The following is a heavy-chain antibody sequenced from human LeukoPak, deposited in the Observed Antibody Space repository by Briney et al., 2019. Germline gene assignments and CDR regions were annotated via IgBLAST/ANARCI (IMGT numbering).Heavy chain of an antibody. CDR2: ISTSGATI. Sequence: GGSLRLSCVASGFTFSSHEMNWVRQAPGKGLEWVSYISTSGATIYYADSVKGRFTISRDNAKNSLYLQMRSLRAEDTAVYYCASVSEDTGEPGGYWGQGTLVTVSS. V-gene: IGHV3-48*03. J-gene: IGHJ4*02. D-gene: IGHD3-10*01. CDR3: ASVSEDTGEPGGY. CDR1: GFTFSSHE.